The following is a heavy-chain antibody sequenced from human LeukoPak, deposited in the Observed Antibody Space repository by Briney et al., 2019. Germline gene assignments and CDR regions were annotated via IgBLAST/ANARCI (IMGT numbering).Heavy chain of an antibody. D-gene: IGHD3-9*01. CDR3: ATEPVLRYFDWSPGASGMDV. Sequence: SNYWGWIRQPPGKGLEWIGSIYYSGSTYYNSSLKSRVTISVDTSKNQFSLKLSSVTAADTAVYYCATEPVLRYFDWSPGASGMDVWGQGTTVTVSS. CDR1: SNY. V-gene: IGHV4-39*01. J-gene: IGHJ6*02. CDR2: IYYSGST.